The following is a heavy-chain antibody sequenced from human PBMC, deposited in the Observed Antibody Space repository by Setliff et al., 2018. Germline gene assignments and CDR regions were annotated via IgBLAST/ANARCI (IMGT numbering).Heavy chain of an antibody. V-gene: IGHV1-18*01. CDR2: ISAYNGNT. CDR3: ARGGVGGSSWESLDAFDI. CDR1: GYTFTSYG. D-gene: IGHD6-13*01. J-gene: IGHJ3*02. Sequence: GASVKVSCKASGYTFTSYGISWVRQAPGQGLEWMGWISAYNGNTNYAQKLQGRVTMTTDTSTSTAYMELRSLRSDDTAVYYCARGGVGGSSWESLDAFDIRGQGTMVTVSS.